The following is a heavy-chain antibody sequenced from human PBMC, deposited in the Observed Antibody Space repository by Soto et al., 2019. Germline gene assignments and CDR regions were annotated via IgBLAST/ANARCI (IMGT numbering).Heavy chain of an antibody. Sequence: PSETLSLTCTVSGGSISSSSYYWGWIRQPPGKGLEWIGSIYYSGSTYYNPSLKSRVTISVDTSKNQFSLKLSSVTAADTAVYYCARLGSKGTVGVTRYWGQGTLVTVSS. CDR1: GGSISSSSYY. CDR2: IYYSGST. V-gene: IGHV4-39*01. D-gene: IGHD1-26*01. J-gene: IGHJ4*02. CDR3: ARLGSKGTVGVTRY.